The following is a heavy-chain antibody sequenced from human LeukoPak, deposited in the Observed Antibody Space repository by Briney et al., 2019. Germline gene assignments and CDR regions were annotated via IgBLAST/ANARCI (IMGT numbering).Heavy chain of an antibody. V-gene: IGHV3-30-3*01. Sequence: PGRSLTLYCAASGFTFSGYAMLRLRQAQGKGLEGVAVISYDGSNEYYADSVKGRFTISRDNSKNTLYLQMNSLSVEDTAVYYCARVGYYASGPFSYFDYWGQGTLVTVSS. D-gene: IGHD3-10*01. CDR3: ARVGYYASGPFSYFDY. CDR2: ISYDGSNE. J-gene: IGHJ4*02. CDR1: GFTFSGYA.